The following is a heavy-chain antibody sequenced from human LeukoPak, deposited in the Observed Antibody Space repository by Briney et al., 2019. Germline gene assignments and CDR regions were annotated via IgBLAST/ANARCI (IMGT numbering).Heavy chain of an antibody. CDR2: ISWNSGSI. CDR1: GFTFDDYA. D-gene: IGHD5-18*01. CDR3: AKASDDSYGYYYFDY. Sequence: TGGSLRLSCAASGFTFDDYAMHWVRQAPGKGLEWVSGISWNSGSIGYADSVKGRFTISRDNAKNSLYLQMNSLRAEDMALYYCAKASDDSYGYYYFDYWGQGTLVTVSS. J-gene: IGHJ4*02. V-gene: IGHV3-9*03.